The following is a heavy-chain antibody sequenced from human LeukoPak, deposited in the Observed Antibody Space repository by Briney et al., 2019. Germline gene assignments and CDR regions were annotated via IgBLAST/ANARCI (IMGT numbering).Heavy chain of an antibody. V-gene: IGHV3-30*02. Sequence: GGSLRLSCAASGFTFSSYGMHWVRQAPGKGLEWVAFIRYDGSNKYCADSVKGRFTISRDNSKNTLYLQMNSLRAEDTAVYYCAKERYGSAPDYWGQGTLVTVSS. CDR2: IRYDGSNK. J-gene: IGHJ4*02. D-gene: IGHD3-10*01. CDR1: GFTFSSYG. CDR3: AKERYGSAPDY.